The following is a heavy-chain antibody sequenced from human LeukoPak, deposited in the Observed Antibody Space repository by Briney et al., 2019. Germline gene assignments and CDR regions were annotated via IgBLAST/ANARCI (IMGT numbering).Heavy chain of an antibody. D-gene: IGHD2-2*01. CDR1: GYTFTGYY. CDR2: INPNSGGT. Sequence: GASVKVSCKASGYTFTGYYMHWVRQAPGQGLEWMGWINPNSGGTNYAQKFQGRVTMTRDTSISTAYMELSRLRSDDTAVYYCAREALPSSTSCCHYYYYYMDVWGKGTTVTTSS. J-gene: IGHJ6*03. V-gene: IGHV1-2*02. CDR3: AREALPSSTSCCHYYYYYMDV.